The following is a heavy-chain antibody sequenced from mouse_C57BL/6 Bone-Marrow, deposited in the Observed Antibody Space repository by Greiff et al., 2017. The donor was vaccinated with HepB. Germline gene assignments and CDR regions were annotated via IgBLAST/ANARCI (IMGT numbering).Heavy chain of an antibody. CDR1: GYTFTTYS. CDR2: FHPYNDGT. J-gene: IGHJ3*01. CDR3: ARREKGSSLGFAY. Sequence: QVQLQQSGAELVKPGASVKMSCKASGYTFTTYSIEWMKQNHGKGLEWIGKFHPYNDGTKYNEKFKGKATLTVEKSSSTAYLELSRLTSDDSAVYDCARREKGSSLGFAYWGQGTLVTVSA. V-gene: IGHV1-47*01. D-gene: IGHD1-1*01.